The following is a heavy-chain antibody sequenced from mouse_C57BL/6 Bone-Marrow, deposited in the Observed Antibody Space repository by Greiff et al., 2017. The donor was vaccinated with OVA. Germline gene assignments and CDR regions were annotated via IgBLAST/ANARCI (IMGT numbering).Heavy chain of an antibody. CDR3: AESHV. CDR1: GYTFTSYW. CDR2: IDPSDSYT. J-gene: IGHJ1*03. V-gene: IGHV1-69*01. Sequence: QVHVKQPGAELVMPGASVKLSCKASGYTFTSYWMHWVKQRPGQGLEWIGEIDPSDSYTNYNQKFKGKSTLTVDKSSSTAYMQLSSLTSEDSAVYYCAESHVWGTGTTVTVSS.